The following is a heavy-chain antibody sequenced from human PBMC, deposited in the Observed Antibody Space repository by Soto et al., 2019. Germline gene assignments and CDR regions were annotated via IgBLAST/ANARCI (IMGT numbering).Heavy chain of an antibody. CDR3: AREARGTGSYWHVDD. V-gene: IGHV4-59*01. Sequence: SETLSLTCTVSGGSISGYYWSWIRQPPGKGLEWIGYIYYSGSSNYNPSLKSRVTISVDTSKNQFSLKLSSVTAADTAVYYCAREARGTGSYWHVDDWGQGTTVTVSS. CDR1: GGSISGYY. D-gene: IGHD3-10*01. J-gene: IGHJ6*02. CDR2: IYYSGSS.